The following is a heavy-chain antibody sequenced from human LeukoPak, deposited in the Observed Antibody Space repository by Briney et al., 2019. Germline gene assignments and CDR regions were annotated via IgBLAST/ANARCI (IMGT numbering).Heavy chain of an antibody. J-gene: IGHJ4*02. CDR1: GYTFTSYG. D-gene: IGHD3-10*01. V-gene: IGHV1-18*01. CDR2: ISAYNGNT. Sequence: ASVKVSCKASGYTFTSYGISWVRQAPGQGLEWMGWISAYNGNTNYAQKLQGRVTMTTDTSTSTAYMELRSLRSDDTAVYYCARWYYYGLGNYYRYYWGWGTVVTVSA. CDR3: ARWYYYGLGNYYRYY.